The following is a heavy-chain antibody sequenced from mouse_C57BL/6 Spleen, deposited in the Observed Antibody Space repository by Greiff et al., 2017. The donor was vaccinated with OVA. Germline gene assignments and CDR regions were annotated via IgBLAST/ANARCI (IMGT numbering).Heavy chain of an antibody. V-gene: IGHV1-18*01. CDR2: INPNNGGT. CDR1: GYTFTDYN. Sequence: EVQLQQSGPELVKPGASVKIPCKASGYTFTDYNMDWVKQSHGKSLEWIGDINPNNGGTIYNQKFKGKATLTVDKSSSTAYMELRSLTSEDTAVYYCARLGWLRSMDYWGQGTSVTVSS. J-gene: IGHJ4*01. D-gene: IGHD2-2*01. CDR3: ARLGWLRSMDY.